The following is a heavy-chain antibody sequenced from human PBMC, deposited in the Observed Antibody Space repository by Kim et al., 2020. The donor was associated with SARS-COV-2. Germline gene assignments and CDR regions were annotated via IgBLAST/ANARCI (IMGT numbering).Heavy chain of an antibody. CDR3: ARLGPYGYCSGGSCHDY. CDR2: INHSGST. D-gene: IGHD2-15*01. CDR1: GGSFSGYY. Sequence: SETLSLTCAVYGGSFSGYYWSWIRQPPGKGLEWIGEINHSGSTNYNPSLKSRVTISVDTSKNQFSLKLSSVTAADTAVYYCARLGPYGYCSGGSCHDYWGQEPWSPSPQ. V-gene: IGHV4-34*01. J-gene: IGHJ4*01.